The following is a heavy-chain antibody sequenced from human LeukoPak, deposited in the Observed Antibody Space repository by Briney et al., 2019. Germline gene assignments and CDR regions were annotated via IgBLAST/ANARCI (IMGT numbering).Heavy chain of an antibody. CDR3: ARRRGGSWGYYYYYMDV. CDR1: GGSISSSIYY. J-gene: IGHJ6*03. V-gene: IGHV4-39*07. D-gene: IGHD2-15*01. Sequence: PSETLSLTCTVSGGSISSSIYYWGWIRQPPGKGLEWIGSIYYSGSTYYNPSLKSRVTIAVDTSKNQFSLKLSSVTAADTAVYYCARRRGGSWGYYYYYMDVWGKGTTVTVSS. CDR2: IYYSGST.